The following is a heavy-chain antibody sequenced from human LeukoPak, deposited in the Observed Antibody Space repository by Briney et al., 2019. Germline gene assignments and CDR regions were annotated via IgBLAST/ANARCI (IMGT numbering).Heavy chain of an antibody. CDR2: ISFSSRTV. J-gene: IGHJ3*02. Sequence: SGGSLRLSCVASGFDFKTYSMNWVRQAPGKGLEWISYISFSSRTVYYTDSVKGRFTISRDNAKNSLDLQMNSLRVEDTALYFCARASTTVVTLDSLSIWGQGTMVTVSS. D-gene: IGHD4-23*01. CDR3: ARASTTVVTLDSLSI. V-gene: IGHV3-48*01. CDR1: GFDFKTYS.